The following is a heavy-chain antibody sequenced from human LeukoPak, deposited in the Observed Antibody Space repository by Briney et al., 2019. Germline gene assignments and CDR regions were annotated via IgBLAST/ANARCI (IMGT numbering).Heavy chain of an antibody. CDR2: IYHSGST. CDR3: ARDRRVRAYGDYYYGMDV. CDR1: GYSISSGYY. J-gene: IGHJ6*02. V-gene: IGHV4-38-2*02. Sequence: SSETLSLTCTVSGYSISSGYYWGWIRQPPGKGLEWIGSIYHSGSTYYNPSLKSRVTISVDTSKNQFSLKLSSVTAADTAVYYCARDRRVRAYGDYYYGMDVWGQGTTVTVSS. D-gene: IGHD4-17*01.